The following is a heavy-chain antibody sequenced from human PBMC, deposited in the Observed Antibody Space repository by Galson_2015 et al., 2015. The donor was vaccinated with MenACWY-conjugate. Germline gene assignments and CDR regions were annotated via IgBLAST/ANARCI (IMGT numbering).Heavy chain of an antibody. D-gene: IGHD2/OR15-2a*01. Sequence: SLRLSCAASGFSFSDYYMSWIRQAPGKGLEWVSYLSGSSAYTNYAESVKGRFTISRDNAKNTLFLQMNSLRVEDTAVYYCAKSMTYVSDWFDPWGQGTLVTVSS. J-gene: IGHJ5*02. CDR3: AKSMTYVSDWFDP. CDR2: LSGSSAYT. V-gene: IGHV3-11*03. CDR1: GFSFSDYY.